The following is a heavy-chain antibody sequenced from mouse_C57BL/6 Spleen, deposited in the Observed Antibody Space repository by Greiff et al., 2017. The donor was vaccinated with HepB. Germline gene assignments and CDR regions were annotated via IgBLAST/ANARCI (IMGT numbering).Heavy chain of an antibody. V-gene: IGHV1-54*01. CDR1: GYAFTNYL. D-gene: IGHD1-1*01. CDR2: INPGSGGT. J-gene: IGHJ4*01. CDR3: ARRGSSYFYYAMDY. Sequence: VQLQQSGAELVRPGTSVKVSCKASGYAFTNYLIEWVKQRPGQGLEWIGVINPGSGGTNYNEKFKGKATLTADKSSSTAYMQLSSLTSEDSAVYFCARRGSSYFYYAMDYWGQGTSVTVSS.